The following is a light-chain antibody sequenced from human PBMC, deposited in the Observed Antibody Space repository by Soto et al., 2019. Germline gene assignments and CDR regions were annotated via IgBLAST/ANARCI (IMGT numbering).Light chain of an antibody. CDR1: TSDVGAYNH. Sequence: QSVLTQPASVSGSPGQSITISCTGTTSDVGAYNHVSWHQHHPGKAPKLMIYDVSNRPSGVSNRFSGSKSGNTASLTISGLQAEDEADYYCLSYTTSTTYVFGTGTKVTVL. CDR3: LSYTTSTTYV. V-gene: IGLV2-14*03. CDR2: DVS. J-gene: IGLJ1*01.